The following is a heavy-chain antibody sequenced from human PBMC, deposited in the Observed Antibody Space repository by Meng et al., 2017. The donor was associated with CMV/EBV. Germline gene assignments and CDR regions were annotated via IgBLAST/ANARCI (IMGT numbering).Heavy chain of an antibody. D-gene: IGHD6-6*01. CDR3: AREEGIAARSDWFDP. CDR1: ASTFPSYY. CDR2: INTRGSST. J-gene: IGHJ5*02. Sequence: VMKPGTPATDAVKASASTFPSYYRHWLGKAPGQGLEWMGIINTRGSSTSYAQKFQGRVTMTRSTSTSTVYMELSSLRSEDTAVYYCAREEGIAARSDWFDPWGQGTLVTVSS. V-gene: IGHV1-46*01.